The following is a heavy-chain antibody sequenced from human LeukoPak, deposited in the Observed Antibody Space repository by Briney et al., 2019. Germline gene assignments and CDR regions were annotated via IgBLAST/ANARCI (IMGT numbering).Heavy chain of an antibody. CDR3: ARLGDLDAFDI. J-gene: IGHJ3*02. CDR1: GFTFSSYA. CDR2: ISSSGSTI. D-gene: IGHD3-16*01. V-gene: IGHV3-11*01. Sequence: PGGSLRLSCAVSGFTFSSYAMSWIRQAPGKGLEWVSYISSSGSTIYYADSVKGRFTISRDNAKNSLYLQMNSLRAEDTAVYYCARLGDLDAFDIWGQGTMVTVSS.